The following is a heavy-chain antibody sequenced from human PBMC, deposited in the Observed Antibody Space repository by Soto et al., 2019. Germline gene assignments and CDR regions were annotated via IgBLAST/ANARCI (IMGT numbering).Heavy chain of an antibody. J-gene: IGHJ3*02. CDR1: GFTFSSYA. CDR3: ARDRQSSGWLDAFDI. V-gene: IGHV3-23*01. CDR2: ISGSGGST. Sequence: PGGSLRLSCAASGFTFSSYAMSWVRQAPGKGLEWVSAISGSGGSTYYADSMKGRFTISRDNSKNTLYLQMNSLRAEDTAVYYCARDRQSSGWLDAFDIWGQGTMVTVSS. D-gene: IGHD6-19*01.